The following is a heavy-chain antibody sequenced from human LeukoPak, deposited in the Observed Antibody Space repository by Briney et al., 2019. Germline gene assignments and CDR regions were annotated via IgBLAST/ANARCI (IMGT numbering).Heavy chain of an antibody. CDR3: ATERPGSRVIDY. J-gene: IGHJ4*02. CDR2: IYSSDYR. Sequence: AGSLRLSCAASGLIVSSDHMNGCLQPPPKELQGVSRIYSSDYRYYADSVKGRFTLSRDNFKPPLYLQMNSLRVEDSAVYYCATERPGSRVIDYWGQGNAVTVSS. CDR1: GLIVSSDH. D-gene: IGHD5-18*01. V-gene: IGHV3-66*01.